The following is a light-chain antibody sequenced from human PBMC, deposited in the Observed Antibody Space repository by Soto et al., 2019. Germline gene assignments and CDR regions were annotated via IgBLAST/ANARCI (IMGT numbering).Light chain of an antibody. J-gene: IGLJ2*01. V-gene: IGLV2-11*01. CDR2: DVN. CDR3: QVWDSSSDHVV. CDR1: SSDVGGYHY. Sequence: QSALTQPRSVSGSPGQSVTLSCTGTSSDVGGYHYVSWYQHHPGKAPKIIIFDVNQRPSGVPDRFSGSKSGNTASLTISGLQTEDEADYYCQVWDSSSDHVVFGGGTKLTVL.